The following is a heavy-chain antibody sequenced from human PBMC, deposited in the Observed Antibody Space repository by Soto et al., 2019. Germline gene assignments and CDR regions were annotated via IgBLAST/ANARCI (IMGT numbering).Heavy chain of an antibody. D-gene: IGHD3-10*01. CDR1: GDSISRGAYY. Sequence: SETLSLTCTVSGDSISRGAYYWTWIRQHPVKGLEWIGYISNSGRTYYNPSLKSRLTISLDTSENQFSLKLSSVTVADTAVYYCARQTIIIMPRCVVNTYGGEIYPLGQGTVVTVSS. J-gene: IGHJ5*02. CDR2: ISNSGRT. V-gene: IGHV4-31*03. CDR3: ARQTIIIMPRCVVNTYGGEIYP.